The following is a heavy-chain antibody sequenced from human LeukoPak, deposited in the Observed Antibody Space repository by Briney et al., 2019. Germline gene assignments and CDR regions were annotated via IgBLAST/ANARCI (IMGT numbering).Heavy chain of an antibody. V-gene: IGHV4-31*02. Sequence: LRLSCAASGFTFSDYYMSWIRQHPGKGLEWIGYIYYSGSTYYNPSLKSRVTISVDTSKNQFSLKLSSVTAADTAVYYCARVVNYYDSSGYWVDVWGQGTTVTVSS. CDR1: GFTFSDYY. J-gene: IGHJ6*02. D-gene: IGHD3-22*01. CDR3: ARVVNYYDSSGYWVDV. CDR2: IYYSGST.